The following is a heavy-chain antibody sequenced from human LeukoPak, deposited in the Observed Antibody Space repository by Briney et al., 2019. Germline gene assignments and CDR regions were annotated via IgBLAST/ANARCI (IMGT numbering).Heavy chain of an antibody. D-gene: IGHD3/OR15-3a*01. J-gene: IGHJ6*03. Sequence: GGSLRLSCAASGFTFSSYAMHWVRQAPGKGLEWVAVISYDGSNKYYADSVKGRFTISRDNSKNTLYLQMNSLRAEDTAVYYCARDFLDYYYYYYMDVWGKGTTVTVSS. V-gene: IGHV3-30-3*01. CDR2: ISYDGSNK. CDR1: GFTFSSYA. CDR3: ARDFLDYYYYYYMDV.